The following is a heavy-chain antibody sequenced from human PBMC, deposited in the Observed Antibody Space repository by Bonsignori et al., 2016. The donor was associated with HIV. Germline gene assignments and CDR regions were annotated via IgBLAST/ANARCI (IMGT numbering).Heavy chain of an antibody. CDR3: ARGGAFDY. V-gene: IGHV4-30-2*04. D-gene: IGHD1-26*01. CDR2: IYHSGST. J-gene: IGHJ4*02. Sequence: RQAPGKGLELIGYIYHSGSTYYNPSLKSRVTISVDTSKNQFSLKLSSVTAADTAVYYCARGGAFDYWGQGTLVTVSS.